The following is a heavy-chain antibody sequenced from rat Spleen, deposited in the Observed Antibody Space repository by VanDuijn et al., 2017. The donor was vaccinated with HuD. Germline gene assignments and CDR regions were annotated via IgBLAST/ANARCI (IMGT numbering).Heavy chain of an antibody. CDR1: GFTFSDYN. CDR3: TRDVKDYYDGYLVPLDY. Sequence: EVQLVESGGGLVQPGRSLKLSCAASGFTFSDYNMAWVRQAPKKGLEWVATISYDGSSTYYPDSVKGRFTISRDNAKSSLYLQMNSLRSEDTATDYCTRDVKDYYDGYLVPLDYWGQGVMVTVSS. V-gene: IGHV5-7*01. CDR2: ISYDGSST. J-gene: IGHJ2*01. D-gene: IGHD1-12*03.